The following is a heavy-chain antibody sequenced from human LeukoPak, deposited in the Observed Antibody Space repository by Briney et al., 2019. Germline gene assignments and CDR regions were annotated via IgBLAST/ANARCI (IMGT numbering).Heavy chain of an antibody. D-gene: IGHD1-26*01. CDR2: ISWNSGSI. CDR3: AKWGAGTQFAEYFQH. Sequence: PGRSLRLSCAASGFTFDDYAMHWVRQAPGKGLEWVSGISWNSGSIGYADSVKGRFTISRDNAKNSLYLQMNSLRAEDTALYYCAKWGAGTQFAEYFQHWGQGTLVTVSS. V-gene: IGHV3-9*01. CDR1: GFTFDDYA. J-gene: IGHJ1*01.